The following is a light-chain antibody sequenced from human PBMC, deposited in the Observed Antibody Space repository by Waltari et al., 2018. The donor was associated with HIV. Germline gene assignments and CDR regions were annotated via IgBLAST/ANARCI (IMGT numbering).Light chain of an antibody. CDR1: SLRSFF. J-gene: IGLJ1*01. Sequence: SSELTQDPIVSVALGQTIKITFQGDSLRSFFANWYQHRPGQAPVGGVYGGNRRPSGIPDRFSASNSGNTSSLIISKSEAGDEADYFCHSRDTNGERYVFGGGTRVNVL. CDR2: GGN. CDR3: HSRDTNGERYV. V-gene: IGLV3-19*01.